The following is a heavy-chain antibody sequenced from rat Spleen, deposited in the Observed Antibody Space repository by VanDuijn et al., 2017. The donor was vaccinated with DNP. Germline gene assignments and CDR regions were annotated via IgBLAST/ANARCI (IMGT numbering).Heavy chain of an antibody. Sequence: EVQLVESGGNLVQPGRSLKLSCAASGFNFNDYWMGWVRQAPGKGLEWVATIIHDGKRTYYRDSVKGRFTISRDNAKSTLYLQMDSLMSEDTATYFCARHGRVTTVATYWYFDFWGPGTMVTVSS. CDR1: GFNFNDYW. CDR2: IIHDGKRT. CDR3: ARHGRVTTVATYWYFDF. D-gene: IGHD1-3*01. J-gene: IGHJ1*01. V-gene: IGHV5-7*01.